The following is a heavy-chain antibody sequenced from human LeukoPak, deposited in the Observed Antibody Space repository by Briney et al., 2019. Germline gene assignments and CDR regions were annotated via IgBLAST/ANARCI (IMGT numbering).Heavy chain of an antibody. V-gene: IGHV1-2*06. Sequence: HGASVKVSCTASGYTFTGYYMHWVRQAPGQGLEWMGRLNPNNGGTNYAQKFQGRVTMTSDTSVKTAYMELSRLRSDDTAVYYCARAYYYDSSGYSTSYYFDYWGQGTLVTVSS. J-gene: IGHJ4*02. D-gene: IGHD3-22*01. CDR2: LNPNNGGT. CDR1: GYTFTGYY. CDR3: ARAYYYDSSGYSTSYYFDY.